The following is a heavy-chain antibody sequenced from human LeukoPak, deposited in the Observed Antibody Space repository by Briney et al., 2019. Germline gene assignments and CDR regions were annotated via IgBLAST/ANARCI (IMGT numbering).Heavy chain of an antibody. CDR3: VRDYDILTGYLDY. D-gene: IGHD3-9*01. Sequence: GRSLRLSCAASGFTFSSYAMHWVRQAPGKGLEWVAVISYDGSNKYYADSVKGRFTISRDNSKNTLYLRMNSLRAEDTAVYYCVRDYDILTGYLDYWGQGTLVTVSS. J-gene: IGHJ4*02. V-gene: IGHV3-30*04. CDR2: ISYDGSNK. CDR1: GFTFSSYA.